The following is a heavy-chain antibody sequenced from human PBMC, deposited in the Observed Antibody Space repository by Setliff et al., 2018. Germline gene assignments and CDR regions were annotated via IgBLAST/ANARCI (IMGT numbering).Heavy chain of an antibody. CDR1: GGSINSGVYY. V-gene: IGHV4-39*07. J-gene: IGHJ4*02. CDR2: IYHGGDT. Sequence: SETLSLTCTVSGGSINSGVYYWGWIRQPPGKGLEWIGRIYHGGDTYYNASLKSRLTISVDTSKNQFSLKLSSVTAADTAIYYCARGGTYRYFDYWGQGTLVTVSS. CDR3: ARGGTYRYFDY.